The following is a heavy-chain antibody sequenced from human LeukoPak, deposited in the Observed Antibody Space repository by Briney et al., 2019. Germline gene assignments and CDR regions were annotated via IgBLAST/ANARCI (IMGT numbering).Heavy chain of an antibody. D-gene: IGHD3-3*01. CDR3: AREPAIFGVVIDREIDY. Sequence: GASVKVSCKASGYTFTSYGISWVRQAPGQGLEWMGWISAYNGNTNYAQKLQGRVTMTTDTSTSTAYMELRSLRSDDTAVYYCAREPAIFGVVIDREIDYWGQGTLVTVSS. V-gene: IGHV1-18*01. CDR1: GYTFTSYG. CDR2: ISAYNGNT. J-gene: IGHJ4*02.